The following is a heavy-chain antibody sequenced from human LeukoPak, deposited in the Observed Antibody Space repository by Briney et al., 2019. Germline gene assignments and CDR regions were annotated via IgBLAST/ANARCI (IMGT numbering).Heavy chain of an antibody. CDR1: GGSISSYY. CDR2: IYHSGST. J-gene: IGHJ4*02. Sequence: SETLSLTCTVSGGSISSYYWSWIRQPPGKGLEWIGSIYHSGSTYYNPSLKSRVTISVDTSKNQFSLKLSSVTAADTAVYYCARVEDSSGYYYYFDYWGQGTLVTVSS. V-gene: IGHV4-38-2*02. CDR3: ARVEDSSGYYYYFDY. D-gene: IGHD3-22*01.